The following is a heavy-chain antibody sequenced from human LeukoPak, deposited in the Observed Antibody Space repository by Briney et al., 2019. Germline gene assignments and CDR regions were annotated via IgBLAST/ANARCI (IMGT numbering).Heavy chain of an antibody. CDR1: GFTFSSYG. CDR3: ARDDSYGTNDAFDI. J-gene: IGHJ3*02. Sequence: GRSLRLSCAASGFTFSSYGMHWVRQAPGKGLEWVAVIWYDGSNKYYADSVKGRFTISRDNSKNTLYLQMNSLRAEDTAVYYCARDDSYGTNDAFDIWGQGTMVTVSS. V-gene: IGHV3-33*01. D-gene: IGHD5-18*01. CDR2: IWYDGSNK.